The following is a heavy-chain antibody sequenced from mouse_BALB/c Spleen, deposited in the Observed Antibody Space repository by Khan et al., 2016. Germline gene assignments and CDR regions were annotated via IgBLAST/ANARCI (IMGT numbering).Heavy chain of an antibody. CDR3: AREGYGYDTFAD. V-gene: IGHV1-80*01. CDR1: GFAFSSYW. CDR2: IYPGDGDT. J-gene: IGHJ3*01. D-gene: IGHD2-2*01. Sequence: QVQLQQSGAELVRPGSSVKISCKASGFAFSSYWMNWVKQRPGQGLEWIGQIYPGDGDTNYNGKFKGKATLTADKSSSTAYMQLSSLTSEDSAGYFCAREGYGYDTFADWGQGTLVTVSA.